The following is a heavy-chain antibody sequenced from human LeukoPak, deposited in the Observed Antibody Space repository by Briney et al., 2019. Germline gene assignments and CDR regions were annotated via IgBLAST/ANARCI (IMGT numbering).Heavy chain of an antibody. CDR2: ISSSSSYI. J-gene: IGHJ3*02. CDR1: GFTFSSYS. CDR3: ARGGSYLSAFDI. V-gene: IGHV3-21*01. Sequence: GGSLRLSCAASGFTFSSYSMNWVRQAPGKGLEWVSSISSSSSYIYYADSVKGRFTISRDNAKNSLYLQMNSLRTEDTAVYYCARGGSYLSAFDIWGQGTMVTVSS. D-gene: IGHD1-26*01.